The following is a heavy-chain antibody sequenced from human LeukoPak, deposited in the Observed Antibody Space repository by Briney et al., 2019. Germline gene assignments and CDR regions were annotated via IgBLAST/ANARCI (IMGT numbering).Heavy chain of an antibody. CDR3: ARDGYSSSWHFDY. CDR1: GYTFTGYY. V-gene: IGHV1-2*02. D-gene: IGHD6-13*01. CDR2: INPNSGGT. Sequence: GASVKVSCKASGYTFTGYYMHWVRQAPGQGLEWMGWINPNSGGTNYAQKFQGRVTMTRDTSISTAYMELSRLRSDDTAVYYCARDGYSSSWHFDYWGQGTLVTVFS. J-gene: IGHJ4*02.